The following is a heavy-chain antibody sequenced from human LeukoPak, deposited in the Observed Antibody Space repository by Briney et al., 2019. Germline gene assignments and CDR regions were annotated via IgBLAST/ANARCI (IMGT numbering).Heavy chain of an antibody. CDR2: IKYDGSNT. J-gene: IGHJ4*02. CDR1: GFTFRTYG. V-gene: IGHV3-30*02. D-gene: IGHD4-17*01. CDR3: VTDHPHGDYFEP. Sequence: PGGSLRLSCAASGFTFRTYGMHWVRQAPGKGLEWVALIKYDGSNTYYGDSVRGRFTISRDNSKESLYLQMNSMKTEDTAVYYCVTDHPHGDYFEPWGQGTLVTVSS.